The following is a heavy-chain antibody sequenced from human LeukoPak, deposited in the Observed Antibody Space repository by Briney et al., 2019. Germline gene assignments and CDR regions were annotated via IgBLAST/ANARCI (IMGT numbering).Heavy chain of an antibody. CDR3: ARALYDSSGYYYVGIDY. CDR1: GGTFSSYA. CDR2: IIPIFGTA. D-gene: IGHD3-22*01. Sequence: SVKVSRKASGGTFSSYAISWVRQAPGQGLEWMGRIIPIFGTANYAQKFQGRVTITTDESTSTAYMELSSLRSEDTAVYYCARALYDSSGYYYVGIDYWGQGTLVTVSS. J-gene: IGHJ4*02. V-gene: IGHV1-69*05.